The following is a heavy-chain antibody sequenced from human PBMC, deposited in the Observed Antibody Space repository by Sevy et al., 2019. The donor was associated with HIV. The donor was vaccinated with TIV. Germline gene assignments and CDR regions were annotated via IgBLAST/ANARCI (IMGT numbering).Heavy chain of an antibody. Sequence: GGSLRLSCAASGFTFSSYSMNWVRQAPGKGLEWVSSISSSSSYIYYADSVKGRFTISRDNAKNSRYLQMNSLRAEDTAVYYCARDPVVLGYFDYWGQGTLVTVSS. J-gene: IGHJ4*02. D-gene: IGHD2-8*02. CDR2: ISSSSSYI. CDR3: ARDPVVLGYFDY. V-gene: IGHV3-21*01. CDR1: GFTFSSYS.